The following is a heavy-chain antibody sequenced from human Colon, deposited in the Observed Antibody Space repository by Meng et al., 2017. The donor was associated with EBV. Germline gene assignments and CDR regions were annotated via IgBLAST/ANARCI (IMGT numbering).Heavy chain of an antibody. D-gene: IGHD3-22*01. CDR2: VSTNNGDT. J-gene: IGHJ4*02. CDR3: ARLGYYDNSGIPRPFDY. CDR1: GYTFPSAG. V-gene: IGHV1-18*01. Sequence: VLLGQSGAQVKKPGASVKVSCQASGYTFPSAGISWVRQDPGQGLEWMGWVSTNNGDTKYAQRLQGRVTMTTDTSTNTAYMELRTLRSDDTAVYYCARLGYYDNSGIPRPFDYWGQETLVTVSS.